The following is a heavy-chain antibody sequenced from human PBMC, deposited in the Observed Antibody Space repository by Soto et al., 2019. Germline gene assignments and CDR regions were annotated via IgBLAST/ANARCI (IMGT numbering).Heavy chain of an antibody. Sequence: EVQLVESGGGLVKPGGSLRLSCAASGFTFSRYGMNWLRQAPGKGLEWVASISSTTSYVYYADSLKGRFSTSRDNAKNILYLEMYALRTEDTAVYYCARDPSEGRVGNWFESWGKGTLVTVSS. V-gene: IGHV3-21*06. CDR2: ISSTTSYV. D-gene: IGHD2-2*01. CDR3: ARDPSEGRVGNWFES. CDR1: GFTFSRYG. J-gene: IGHJ5*01.